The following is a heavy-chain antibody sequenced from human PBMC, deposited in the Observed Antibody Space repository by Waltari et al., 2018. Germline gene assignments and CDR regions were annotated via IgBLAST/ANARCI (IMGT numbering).Heavy chain of an antibody. Sequence: EVQLVESGGGLVQPGRSLRLSCAASGFPFDDYAIDWGRQAAREGLEWVSGISWNSGSIGYADSVKGRFTISRDNAKNSLYLQMNSLRAEDMALYYCAKDNCDSSRTGCGFDPWGQGTLVTVSS. J-gene: IGHJ5*02. D-gene: IGHD6-13*01. CDR3: AKDNCDSSRTGCGFDP. CDR2: ISWNSGSI. CDR1: GFPFDDYA. V-gene: IGHV3-9*03.